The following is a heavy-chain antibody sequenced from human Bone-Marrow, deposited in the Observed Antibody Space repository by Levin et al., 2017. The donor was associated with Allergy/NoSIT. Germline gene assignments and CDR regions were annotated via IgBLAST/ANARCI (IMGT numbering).Heavy chain of an antibody. V-gene: IGHV4-61*01. J-gene: IGHJ4*02. CDR2: IHYSGST. CDR1: GASVSSGNYY. D-gene: IGHD6-19*01. Sequence: SETLSLTCTVSGASVSSGNYYWSWIRQPPGKGLEWIGFIHYSGSTNYNPSLKSRVTISIDTSRKQFSLKLTSVTAADSAVYYCARVTSGIYPYYFDYWGQGLRVTVSS. CDR3: ARVTSGIYPYYFDY.